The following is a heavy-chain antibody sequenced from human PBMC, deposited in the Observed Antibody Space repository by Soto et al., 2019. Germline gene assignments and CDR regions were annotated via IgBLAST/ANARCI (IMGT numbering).Heavy chain of an antibody. CDR1: GYTFTGYY. CDR2: INPNSGGT. J-gene: IGHJ6*02. CDR3: ARDLAYYDILTGQPYYYGMDV. Sequence: ASVKVSCNASGYTFTGYYMHWVRQAPGQGLEWMGWINPNSGGTNYAQKFQGWVTMTRDTSISTAYMELSRLRSDDTAVYYCARDLAYYDILTGQPYYYGMDVWGQGTTVTVSS. D-gene: IGHD3-9*01. V-gene: IGHV1-2*04.